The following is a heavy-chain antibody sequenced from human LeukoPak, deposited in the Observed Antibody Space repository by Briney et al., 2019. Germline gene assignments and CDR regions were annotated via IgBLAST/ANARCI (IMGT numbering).Heavy chain of an antibody. CDR2: ISGSGGNT. CDR3: ARAYGSGSYYPDY. J-gene: IGHJ4*02. Sequence: SGGSLRLSCAASGFTFSSYAMSWVRQAPGKGLEWVSAISGSGGNTYYADSVKGRFTISRDSSKNTLYLQMNSLRAEDTAVYYCARAYGSGSYYPDYWGQGTLVTVSS. V-gene: IGHV3-23*01. CDR1: GFTFSSYA. D-gene: IGHD3-10*01.